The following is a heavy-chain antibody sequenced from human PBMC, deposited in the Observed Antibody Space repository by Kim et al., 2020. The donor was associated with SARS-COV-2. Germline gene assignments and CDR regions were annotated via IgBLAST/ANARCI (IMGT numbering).Heavy chain of an antibody. CDR2: SNK. D-gene: IGHD6-19*01. CDR3: ARESGSGCDY. V-gene: IGHV3-30*01. J-gene: IGHJ4*02. Sequence: SNKYYADSVKGRFTISREKSKNTLYLTMNSLRAEDTAVYYCARESGSGCDYWGQGTLVTVSS.